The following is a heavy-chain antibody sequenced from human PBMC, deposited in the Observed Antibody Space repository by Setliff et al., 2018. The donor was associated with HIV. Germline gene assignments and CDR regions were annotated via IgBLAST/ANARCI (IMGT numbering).Heavy chain of an antibody. CDR3: ARHPMSPFLEWSYDS. J-gene: IGHJ4*02. CDR1: GSTFSRYG. V-gene: IGHV1-3*01. D-gene: IGHD3-3*02. CDR2: INAGNGKT. Sequence: ASVKVSCKASGSTFSRYGLHWVRQAPGQRLEWMGWINAGNGKTKYSQKFQSRVTITRDTSARKAYMELSSLRSDDTAVYYCARHPMSPFLEWSYDSWGQGTLVTVSS.